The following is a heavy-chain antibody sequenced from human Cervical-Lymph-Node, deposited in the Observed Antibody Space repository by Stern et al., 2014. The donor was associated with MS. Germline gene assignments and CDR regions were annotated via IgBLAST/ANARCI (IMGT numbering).Heavy chain of an antibody. D-gene: IGHD4-11*01. Sequence: VQLVESGAEVKKPGASVKVSCKTSGYSFTGYYMHWVRQAPGQGLEWMGWIKPNSGGTKYAPKLQGWVTMTRDTSISAVYMELSRLRSDDAAVYYCARDPGYYSNSPFYYFDFWGQGTLVTVSS. J-gene: IGHJ4*02. V-gene: IGHV1-2*04. CDR3: ARDPGYYSNSPFYYFDF. CDR1: GYSFTGYY. CDR2: IKPNSGGT.